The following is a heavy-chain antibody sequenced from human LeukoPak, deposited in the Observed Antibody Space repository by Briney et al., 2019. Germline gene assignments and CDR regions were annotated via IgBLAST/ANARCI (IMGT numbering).Heavy chain of an antibody. CDR3: ARGRFSGPDDY. V-gene: IGHV3-53*01. J-gene: IGHJ4*02. CDR1: DFSISSNY. CDR2: IYSGGAT. D-gene: IGHD6-19*01. Sequence: GGSLRLSCAVSDFSISSNYMNWVRQAPGKGLVWFSGIYSGGATYYADSVRGRFTISRDNSKNMVSLQMTSLGAEDTAVYYCARGRFSGPDDYWGQGTLVTVSS.